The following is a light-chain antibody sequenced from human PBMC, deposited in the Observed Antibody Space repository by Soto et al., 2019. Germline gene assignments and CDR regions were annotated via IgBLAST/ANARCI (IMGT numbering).Light chain of an antibody. CDR3: SSYSSTSTLV. CDR2: EVS. V-gene: IGLV2-14*01. CDR1: SSDLGGYNY. J-gene: IGLJ1*01. Sequence: QSALTQPASVSGSPGQSITISCTGTSSDLGGYNYVSWYQQHPDKAPKLMIYEVSNRPSGFSSRFSGSKSGITASLTISGLQAEDEADYYCSSYSSTSTLVFGTGTKLTVL.